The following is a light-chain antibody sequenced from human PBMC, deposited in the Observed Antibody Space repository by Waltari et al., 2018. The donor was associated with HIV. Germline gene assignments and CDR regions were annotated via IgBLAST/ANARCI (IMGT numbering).Light chain of an antibody. Sequence: DIQMTQSPSSLSASVDDRVTITCRANQSISSYFNWYQQKPGIAPKLLLYAASSLQSGVPSRFSGSGSGTDFTLTISSLQPEDVATYYCQQSYSTPLFTFGHGTKVDSK. J-gene: IGKJ3*01. CDR3: QQSYSTPLFT. CDR1: QSISSY. V-gene: IGKV1-39*01. CDR2: AAS.